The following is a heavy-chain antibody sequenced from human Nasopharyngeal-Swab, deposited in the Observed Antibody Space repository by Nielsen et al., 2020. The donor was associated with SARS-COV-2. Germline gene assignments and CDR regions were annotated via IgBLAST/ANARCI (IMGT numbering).Heavy chain of an antibody. Sequence: WIRQPPGKGLEWIGSLSSLFLPSSPPSLPLLFPISVDTSNNHFSLNLISVTAADTAVYYCASPGVGATTFDYWGQGTLVTVSS. J-gene: IGHJ4*02. CDR3: ASPGVGATTFDY. CDR2: LSSLFLP. D-gene: IGHD1-26*01. V-gene: IGHV4-39*01.